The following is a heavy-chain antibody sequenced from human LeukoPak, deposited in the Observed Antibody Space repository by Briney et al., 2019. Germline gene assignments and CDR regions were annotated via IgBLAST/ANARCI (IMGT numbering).Heavy chain of an antibody. J-gene: IGHJ4*02. Sequence: SVKVSCKASGGTFSSYAISWVRQAPGQGLEWMGGIIPIFGTANYAQKFQGRVTITADESTSTAYMELSRLRYDDTAVYYCAKGGVSSGWYFEVFDYWGQGTLVTVSS. D-gene: IGHD6-19*01. V-gene: IGHV1-69*01. CDR2: IIPIFGTA. CDR1: GGTFSSYA. CDR3: AKGGVSSGWYFEVFDY.